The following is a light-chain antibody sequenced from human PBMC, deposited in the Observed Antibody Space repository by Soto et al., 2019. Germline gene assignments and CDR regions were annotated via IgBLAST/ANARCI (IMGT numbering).Light chain of an antibody. CDR3: QQYGSSPRT. CDR2: GAS. J-gene: IGKJ1*01. CDR1: QSVSSN. Sequence: LTQPPATLSVSPGERATLSCRASQSVSSNLAWYQQKPGQAPRLLIYGASSRATGIPDRFSGSGSGTDFTLTISRLQPEDFAVYYCQQYGSSPRTFGQGTKVDIK. V-gene: IGKV3-20*01.